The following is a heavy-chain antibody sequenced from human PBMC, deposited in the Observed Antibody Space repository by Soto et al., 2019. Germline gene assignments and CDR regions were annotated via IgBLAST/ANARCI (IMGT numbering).Heavy chain of an antibody. CDR3: ATRITVFGLLIPPFDP. J-gene: IGHJ5*02. CDR1: GGSVNGYY. D-gene: IGHD3-3*01. V-gene: IGHV4-34*01. CDR2: INHTGVT. Sequence: PSETLFLTCAVYGGSVNGYYWNWIRQPPGKGLEWIGEINHTGVTHYNPSLKSRVTMSVGTSKNQFSLRLSSVTAADTAIYYCATRITVFGLLIPPFDPWGQGTQVTVSS.